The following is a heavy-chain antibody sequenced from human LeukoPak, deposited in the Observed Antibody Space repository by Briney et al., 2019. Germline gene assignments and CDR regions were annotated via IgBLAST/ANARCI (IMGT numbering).Heavy chain of an antibody. CDR3: ARDRELTY. Sequence: SETLSLTCSVSGDSISIYYWSWIRQPPGLGLEWIGYIYNSGNTYYNPSLKSRVSISVDTSKNQFSLKLTSVTATDTAVYYCARDRELTYWGQGTLVTVSS. CDR1: GDSISIYY. CDR2: IYNSGNT. V-gene: IGHV4-59*01. D-gene: IGHD3-10*01. J-gene: IGHJ4*02.